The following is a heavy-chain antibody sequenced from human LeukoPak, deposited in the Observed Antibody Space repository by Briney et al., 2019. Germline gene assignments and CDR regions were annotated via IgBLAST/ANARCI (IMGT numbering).Heavy chain of an antibody. Sequence: PSETLSLTCTVSGGSISSYYWSWIRQPPGKGLEWIGYIYYSGSTNYNPSLKSRVTISVDTSKNQFSLKLSSVTAADTAVYYCARHRILWFGESQYGMDVWGQGTTVTVSS. CDR3: ARHRILWFGESQYGMDV. V-gene: IGHV4-59*08. D-gene: IGHD3-10*01. CDR2: IYYSGST. CDR1: GGSISSYY. J-gene: IGHJ6*02.